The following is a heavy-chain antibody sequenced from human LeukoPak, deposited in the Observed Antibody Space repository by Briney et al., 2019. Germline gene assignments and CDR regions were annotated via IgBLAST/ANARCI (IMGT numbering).Heavy chain of an antibody. V-gene: IGHV4-30-2*01. J-gene: IGHJ4*02. Sequence: KTSETLSLTCTVSGGSISSGGYYWSWIRQPPGKGLEWIGYIYHSGSTYYNPSLKSRVTISVDRSKNQFSLKLSSVTAADTAVYYCARAFGLENYFDYWGQGTLVTVSS. CDR1: GGSISSGGYY. CDR3: ARAFGLENYFDY. CDR2: IYHSGST. D-gene: IGHD3/OR15-3a*01.